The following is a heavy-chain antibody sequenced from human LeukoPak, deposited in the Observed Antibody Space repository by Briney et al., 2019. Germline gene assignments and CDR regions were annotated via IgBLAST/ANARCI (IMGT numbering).Heavy chain of an antibody. CDR1: GFNFDRYT. CDR3: ARRIAAAAAPYYFDY. Sequence: GGSLRLSCATSGFNFDRYTIHWVRQAPGKGLEWVSLAGWAGGTTYYSDSVRGRFTISRDNAKNTLYLQMNSLRAEDTAVYYCARRIAAAAAPYYFDYWGQGTLVTVSS. CDR2: AGWAGGTT. J-gene: IGHJ4*02. V-gene: IGHV3-43*01. D-gene: IGHD6-13*01.